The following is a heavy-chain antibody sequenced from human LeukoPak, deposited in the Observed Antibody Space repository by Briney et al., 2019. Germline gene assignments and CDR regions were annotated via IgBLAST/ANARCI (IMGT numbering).Heavy chain of an antibody. J-gene: IGHJ4*02. Sequence: GGSLRLSCATSGFTFSTYAMSWVRQAPGKGLEWVSAITTSGGNTYYADSVKGRLIISRDNSKNTLSLQLNSLGAEDTAIYFCAKVASYSRSEYGSGSFDSWGQGTLVTVSS. V-gene: IGHV3-23*01. CDR3: AKVASYSRSEYGSGSFDS. CDR1: GFTFSTYA. CDR2: ITTSGGNT. D-gene: IGHD3-10*01.